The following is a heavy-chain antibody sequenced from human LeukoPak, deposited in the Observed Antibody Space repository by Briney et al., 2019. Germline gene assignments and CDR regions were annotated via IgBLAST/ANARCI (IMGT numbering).Heavy chain of an antibody. J-gene: IGHJ2*01. V-gene: IGHV4-59*08. CDR3: ARLKLGAYFDL. CDR1: GGSINNYY. D-gene: IGHD3-16*01. Sequence: PSETLSLTCTVSGGSINNYYWSWVRQPPGAGLEWLAYIYYTGSTNYNPSLKTRLTISVDTSKNQFSLKLTSVSAADTAVYYCARLKLGAYFDLWGRGTLVTVSS. CDR2: IYYTGST.